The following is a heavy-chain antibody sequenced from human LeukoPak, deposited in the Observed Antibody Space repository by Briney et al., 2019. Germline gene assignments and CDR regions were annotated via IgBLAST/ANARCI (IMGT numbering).Heavy chain of an antibody. J-gene: IGHJ4*02. D-gene: IGHD3-22*01. CDR2: IHPSGML. V-gene: IGHV4-31*03. Sequence: ASETLSLTCTVSGASFNSDDQYWNWIRQSPGKGLEWIGSIHPSGMLYNNPSLESRVTMSRDTSKNQFSLNLNSVTAADTALYFCSRGLDSRKLGYWGQGILVTVSS. CDR3: SRGLDSRKLGY. CDR1: GASFNSDDQY.